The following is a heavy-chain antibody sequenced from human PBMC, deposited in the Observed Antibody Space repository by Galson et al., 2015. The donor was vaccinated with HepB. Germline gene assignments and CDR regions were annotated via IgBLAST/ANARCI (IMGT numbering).Heavy chain of an antibody. Sequence: SVKVSCKASGGTFSSYTISWVRQAPGQGLEWMGRIIPILGIANYAQKFQGRVTITADKSTSTAYMELSSLRSEDTAVYYCASSIESGYYLAYYYYGMDVWGQGTTVTVSS. D-gene: IGHD3-9*01. V-gene: IGHV1-69*02. CDR3: ASSIESGYYLAYYYYGMDV. CDR1: GGTFSSYT. CDR2: IIPILGIA. J-gene: IGHJ6*02.